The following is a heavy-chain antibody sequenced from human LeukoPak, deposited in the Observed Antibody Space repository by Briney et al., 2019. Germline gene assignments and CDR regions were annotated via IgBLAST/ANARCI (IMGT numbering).Heavy chain of an antibody. Sequence: SETLSLTCAVYGGSFSGYYWSWIRQPPGKGLEWIGEINHSGSTNYNPSLKSRVTISVDTSKNQFSLKLSSVTAADTAVYYCACGYGDYTAFDPWGQGTLVTVSS. V-gene: IGHV4-34*01. CDR3: ACGYGDYTAFDP. CDR2: INHSGST. CDR1: GGSFSGYY. D-gene: IGHD4-17*01. J-gene: IGHJ5*02.